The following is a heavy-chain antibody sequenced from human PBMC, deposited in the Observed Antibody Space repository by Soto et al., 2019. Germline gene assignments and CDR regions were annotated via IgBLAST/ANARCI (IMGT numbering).Heavy chain of an antibody. Sequence: QVQLVXXXAEVKKPGASVKVSCKASGYTFTSYGISWVRQAPGQGLEWMGWISAYNGNTNYAQKLQGRVTMTTDTSTSTAYMELRSLRSDDTAVYYCARAVGVDLPKDNWFDPWCQGTLVTVSS. J-gene: IGHJ5*02. CDR2: ISAYNGNT. CDR1: GYTFTSYG. CDR3: ARAVGVDLPKDNWFDP. V-gene: IGHV1-18*04.